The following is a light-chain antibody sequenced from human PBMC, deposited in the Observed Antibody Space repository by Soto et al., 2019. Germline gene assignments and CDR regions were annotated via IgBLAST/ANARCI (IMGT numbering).Light chain of an antibody. CDR1: QSVSNY. V-gene: IGKV3-11*01. CDR3: QHRINWPLT. Sequence: EIVLTQSPATLSLSPGERATLSCRASQSVSNYLAWYQQKPGQAPRLLIYDASNRATGIPARFSGSGCETDFTLTISSLEPEDFAVYYCQHRINWPLTFGGGTKVDIK. CDR2: DAS. J-gene: IGKJ4*01.